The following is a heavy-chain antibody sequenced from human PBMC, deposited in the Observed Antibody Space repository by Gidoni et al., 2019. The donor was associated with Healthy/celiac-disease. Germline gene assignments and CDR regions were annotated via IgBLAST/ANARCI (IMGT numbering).Heavy chain of an antibody. CDR2: IYHSGST. D-gene: IGHD3-3*01. CDR3: ARDLSVSSYYDFWSGYEPYFDY. Sequence: QVQLQESGPGLVKPSETLSLTCTVSGYSISSGYYWGWTRQPPGKGLEWIGSIYHSGSTYYNPSLKSRVTISVDTSKNQFSLKLSSVTAADTAVYYCARDLSVSSYYDFWSGYEPYFDYWGQGTLVTVSS. J-gene: IGHJ4*02. V-gene: IGHV4-38-2*02. CDR1: GYSISSGYY.